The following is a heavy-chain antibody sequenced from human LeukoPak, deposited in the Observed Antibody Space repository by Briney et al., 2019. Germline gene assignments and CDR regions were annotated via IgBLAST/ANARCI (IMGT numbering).Heavy chain of an antibody. D-gene: IGHD2-15*01. CDR1: GGSISSYY. CDR2: IYYSGST. J-gene: IGHJ5*02. CDR3: AGTPANVVVVAATQDWFDP. V-gene: IGHV4-59*12. Sequence: SETLSLTCTVSGGSISSYYWSWIRQPPGKGLEWIGYIYYSGSTNYNPSLKSRVTISVDTSKNQFSLKLSSVTAADTAVYYCAGTPANVVVVAATQDWFDPWGQGTLVTVSS.